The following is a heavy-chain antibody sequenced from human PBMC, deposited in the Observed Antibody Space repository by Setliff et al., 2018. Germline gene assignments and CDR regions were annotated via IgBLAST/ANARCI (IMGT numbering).Heavy chain of an antibody. D-gene: IGHD6-13*01. J-gene: IGHJ5*02. CDR1: GYSFPSYW. CDR3: GRSPGLAEGGSWFAP. V-gene: IGHV5-51*01. CDR2: VYPGDSET. Sequence: GESLTISCEASGYSFPSYWIGWVRQMPGKGLEWMGSVYPGDSETKYSPSFQGQVTISADKSIGTAYLQWSSLKASDTAIYYCGRSPGLAEGGSWFAPWGQGTLVTVSS.